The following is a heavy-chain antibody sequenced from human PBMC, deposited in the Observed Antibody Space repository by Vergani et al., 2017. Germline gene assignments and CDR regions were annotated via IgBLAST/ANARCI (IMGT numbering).Heavy chain of an antibody. V-gene: IGHV3-33*01. CDR3: ARGYGSHRFLDY. J-gene: IGHJ4*02. CDR2: IWYDGSNK. Sequence: QVQLVESGGGVVQPGRSLRLSCAASGFTFSSYGMHWVRQAPGKGLEWVTVIWYDGSNKYDADSVKGRFTISRDNSKNTLYLQMNSLRAEDTAVYYCARGYGSHRFLDYWGQGTLVTVSS. D-gene: IGHD1-26*01. CDR1: GFTFSSYG.